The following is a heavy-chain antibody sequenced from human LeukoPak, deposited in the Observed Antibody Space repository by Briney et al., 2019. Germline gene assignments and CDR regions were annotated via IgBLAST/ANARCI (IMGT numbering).Heavy chain of an antibody. CDR1: GFTFDDYA. Sequence: GGSLRLSCAASGFTFDDYAMHWVRQAPGKGLEWVSGISWNSGSIGYADSVKGRFTISRDNAKNSLYLQMNSLRAEDTALYYCAKDIRVYDSSEWDYWGQGTLVTVSS. D-gene: IGHD3-22*01. CDR2: ISWNSGSI. V-gene: IGHV3-9*01. CDR3: AKDIRVYDSSEWDY. J-gene: IGHJ4*02.